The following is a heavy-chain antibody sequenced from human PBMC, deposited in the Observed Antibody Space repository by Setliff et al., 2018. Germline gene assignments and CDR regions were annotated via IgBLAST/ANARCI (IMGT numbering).Heavy chain of an antibody. V-gene: IGHV3-74*01. Sequence: PGESLKISCATSGFTFSNHWMHWLRQAPGEGLVWVSRIRNDGSATKYADFVKGRFTISRDNSKNILYLQMNSLRAEDTAVYYCAKVGIFGGGYFDFRGQGALVTVSS. J-gene: IGHJ4*02. D-gene: IGHD3-3*01. CDR3: AKVGIFGGGYFDF. CDR2: IRNDGSAT. CDR1: GFTFSNHW.